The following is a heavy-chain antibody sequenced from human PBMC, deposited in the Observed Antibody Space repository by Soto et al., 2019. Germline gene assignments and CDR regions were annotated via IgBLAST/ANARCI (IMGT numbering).Heavy chain of an antibody. J-gene: IGHJ4*02. CDR1: GGSISSNIYY. Sequence: PSETLSLTCTVSGGSISSNIYYWGWIRQPPGKGLEWIGYMYHSGSTYYNPSLKSRVTISIDRSKNQFSLKLSSVTAADTAVYYCARVPDYWGQGTLVT. CDR2: MYHSGST. D-gene: IGHD2-2*01. CDR3: ARVPDY. V-gene: IGHV4-39*07.